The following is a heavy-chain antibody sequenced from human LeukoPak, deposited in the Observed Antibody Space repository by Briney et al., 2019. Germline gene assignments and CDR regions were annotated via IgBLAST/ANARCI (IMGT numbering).Heavy chain of an antibody. V-gene: IGHV3-43*01. D-gene: IGHD1-1*01. CDR1: GFTFHGYT. J-gene: IGHJ4*02. Sequence: PGGSLRLSCAAPGFTFHGYTMHWVRQAPGKGLEWVSLISWNGVTTCYVDSVKGRFTISRDDSKNSLYLQMNSLRPEDTALYYCAASDGEQQLALWGQGTLVTVSS. CDR2: ISWNGVTT. CDR3: AASDGEQQLAL.